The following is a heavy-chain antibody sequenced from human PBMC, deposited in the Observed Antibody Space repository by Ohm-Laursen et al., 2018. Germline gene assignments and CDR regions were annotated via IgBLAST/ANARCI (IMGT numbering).Heavy chain of an antibody. V-gene: IGHV4-59*01. J-gene: IGHJ3*02. Sequence: TLSLTCTVSGGSISSYYWSWIRQPPGKGLEWIGYIYYSGSTNYNPSLKSRVTISVDTSKNQFSLKLSSVTAADTAVYYCAREKSGPRVTNAFDIWGQGTMVTVSS. CDR1: GGSISSYY. CDR3: AREKSGPRVTNAFDI. D-gene: IGHD2-15*01. CDR2: IYYSGST.